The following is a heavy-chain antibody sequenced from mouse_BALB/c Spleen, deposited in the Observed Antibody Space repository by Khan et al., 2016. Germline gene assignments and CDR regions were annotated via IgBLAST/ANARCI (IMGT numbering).Heavy chain of an antibody. CDR1: GFSLTGFS. V-gene: IGHV2-6-7*01. CDR2: IWGDGST. D-gene: IGHD2-4*01. Sequence: VQLQESGPGLVAPSQSLSITCTVSGFSLTGFSVNWVRQPPGKALEWLGMIWGDGSTDYNSALKSRLSFNRDDSKSQVFLKMNSLQTDDTARYFCASYYDYDGEFAYWGQGTLVTVSA. CDR3: ASYYDYDGEFAY. J-gene: IGHJ3*01.